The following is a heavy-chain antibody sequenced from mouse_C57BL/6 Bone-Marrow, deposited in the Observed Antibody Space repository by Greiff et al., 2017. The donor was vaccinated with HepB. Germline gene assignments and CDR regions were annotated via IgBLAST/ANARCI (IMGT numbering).Heavy chain of an antibody. V-gene: IGHV1-82*01. CDR3: ARFFTTVVATGAY. D-gene: IGHD1-1*01. CDR1: GYAFSSSW. CDR2: IYPGDGDT. J-gene: IGHJ3*01. Sequence: QVHVKQSGPELVKPGASVKISCKASGYAFSSSWMNWVKQRPGKGLEWIGRIYPGDGDTNYNGKFKGKATLTADKSSSTAYMQLSSLTSEDSAVYFCARFFTTVVATGAYWGQGTLVTVSA.